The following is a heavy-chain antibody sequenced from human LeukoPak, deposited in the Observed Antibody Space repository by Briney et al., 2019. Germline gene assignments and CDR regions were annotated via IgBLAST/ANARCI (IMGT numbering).Heavy chain of an antibody. CDR3: ARGTYYYDSSGYYSIDY. CDR2: LITIFDRA. D-gene: IGHD3-22*01. Sequence: ASVKVSCKASGGTFSNNVVIWVRQAPGRGLEWMGGLITIFDRANYAQNFQGRLTITADESTNTAYMELSSLRSEDTAVYYCARGTYYYDSSGYYSIDYWGQGTLVTVSS. J-gene: IGHJ4*02. V-gene: IGHV1-69*13. CDR1: GGTFSNNV.